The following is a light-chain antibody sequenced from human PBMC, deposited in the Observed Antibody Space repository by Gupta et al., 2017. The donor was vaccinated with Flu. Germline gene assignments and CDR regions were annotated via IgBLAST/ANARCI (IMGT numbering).Light chain of an antibody. J-gene: IGKJ2*03. Sequence: EIVLTQSPGTLSLSPGERATLSCRASQRVSSSYLAWYQQKTGQAPRLLIYGASIMATGIPDRFRVSGSWTDFTLTISRLDPEDFAVYYCQQYGSSPLYSFGQGTKLEIK. V-gene: IGKV3-20*01. CDR3: QQYGSSPLYS. CDR2: GAS. CDR1: QRVSSSY.